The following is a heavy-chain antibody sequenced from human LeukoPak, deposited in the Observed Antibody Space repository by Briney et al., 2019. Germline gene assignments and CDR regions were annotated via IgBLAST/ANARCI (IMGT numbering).Heavy chain of an antibody. CDR2: INPNSGCT. J-gene: IGHJ4*02. CDR1: GYTFTAYS. D-gene: IGHD6-19*01. CDR3: ARVPGASGWPYYFDY. Sequence: ASVKVSCKASGYTFTAYSLHWVRLAPGQGLEWMGWINPNSGCTKYAQKFQGRVTMTRDTSISTAYMELSRLRSDDTALYYCARVPGASGWPYYFDYWGQGTLVTVSS. V-gene: IGHV1-2*02.